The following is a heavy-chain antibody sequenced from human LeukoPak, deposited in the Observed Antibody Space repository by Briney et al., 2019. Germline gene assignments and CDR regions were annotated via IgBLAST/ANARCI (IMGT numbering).Heavy chain of an antibody. CDR2: ISGSGGDT. D-gene: IGHD6-19*01. Sequence: GGSLRLSCAASGFTFTDSYMTWVRQAPGKGLEWLSYISGSGGDTNYADSVRGRFTISRDNAKNSLYLQMNSLRAEDTAVYYCARSSGWYHRGPDYYYYYMDVWGKGTTVTISS. J-gene: IGHJ6*03. CDR1: GFTFTDSY. CDR3: ARSSGWYHRGPDYYYYYMDV. V-gene: IGHV3-11*06.